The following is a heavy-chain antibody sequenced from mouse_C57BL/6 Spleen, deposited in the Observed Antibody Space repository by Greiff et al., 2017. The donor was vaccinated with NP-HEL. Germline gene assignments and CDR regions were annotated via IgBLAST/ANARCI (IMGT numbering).Heavy chain of an antibody. V-gene: IGHV5-17*01. CDR2: ISSGSSTI. CDR3: ARPEVYGYDAGGYYFDY. Sequence: DVQLVESGGGLVKPGGSLKLSCAASGFTFSDYGMHWVRQAPEKGLEWVAYISSGSSTIYYADTVKGRFTISRDNAKNTLFLQMTSLGSEDTAMYYCARPEVYGYDAGGYYFDYWGQGTTLTVSS. J-gene: IGHJ2*01. CDR1: GFTFSDYG. D-gene: IGHD2-2*01.